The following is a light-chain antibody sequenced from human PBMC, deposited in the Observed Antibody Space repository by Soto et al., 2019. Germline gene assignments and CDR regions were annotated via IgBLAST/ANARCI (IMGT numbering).Light chain of an antibody. J-gene: IGKJ5*01. CDR1: QSLLHSNGYNY. Sequence: EIVMTQSPLSLPVTPGEPASISCRSSQSLLHSNGYNYLDWYLQKPGQSPQLLIYLGSNRASGVPDRFSGSGSETEFTLTISRLQPDDFATYFFHSRAFGQGTRLEIK. CDR2: LGS. CDR3: HSRA. V-gene: IGKV2-28*01.